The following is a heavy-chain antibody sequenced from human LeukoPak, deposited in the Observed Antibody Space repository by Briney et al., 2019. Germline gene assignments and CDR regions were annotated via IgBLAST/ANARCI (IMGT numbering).Heavy chain of an antibody. J-gene: IGHJ6*03. D-gene: IGHD3-10*01. Sequence: SQTLSLTCTVSGGSISSGSYYWSWIRQPAGKGLAWIGRIYTSGSTNYNPSLKSRVTISVDTSKNQFSLKLSSVTAADTAVYYCARVTYYYGSGTREPGYYYYYMDVWGKGTTVTVSS. CDR2: IYTSGST. CDR1: GGSISSGSYY. V-gene: IGHV4-61*02. CDR3: ARVTYYYGSGTREPGYYYYYMDV.